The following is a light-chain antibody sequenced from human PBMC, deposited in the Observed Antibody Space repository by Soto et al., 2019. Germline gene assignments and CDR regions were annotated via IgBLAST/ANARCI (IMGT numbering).Light chain of an antibody. CDR2: NAF. J-gene: IGKJ1*01. CDR1: QNVSSY. CDR3: QQRSNWPGT. V-gene: IGKV3-11*01. Sequence: EIVLTQSPATLSLSPGKRATLSCRDSQNVSSYLAWYQQKPGQAPRLLIYNAFNRATGIPARFSGSGSGTDFSLTISSLEPEDFAIYYCQQRSNWPGTFGQGTKVEIK.